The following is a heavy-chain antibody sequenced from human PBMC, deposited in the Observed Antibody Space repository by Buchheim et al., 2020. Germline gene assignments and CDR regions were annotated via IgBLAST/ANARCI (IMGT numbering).Heavy chain of an antibody. J-gene: IGHJ5*02. CDR3: ARVLVGATSWFDP. CDR2: INHSGST. D-gene: IGHD1-26*01. Sequence: QVQLQQWGAGLLKPSETLSLTCAVYGGSFSGYYWSWTRQPPGKGLEWIGEINHSGSTNYNPSLKSRVTISVDTSKNQFSLKLSSVTAADTAVYYCARVLVGATSWFDPWGQGTL. CDR1: GGSFSGYY. V-gene: IGHV4-34*01.